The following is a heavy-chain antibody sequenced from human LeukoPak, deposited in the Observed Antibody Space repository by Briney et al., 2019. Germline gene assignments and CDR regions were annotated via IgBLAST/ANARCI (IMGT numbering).Heavy chain of an antibody. CDR3: ARGDWKKRFDY. CDR1: GGSISRYY. J-gene: IGHJ4*02. D-gene: IGHD1-1*01. Sequence: SETLSLTCTVSGGSISRYYWNWIRQPPGTGLEWIGYIFYTGSTNYNPSLKSRVTISVDTSKNQFSLKLSSVTAADTAVYYCARGDWKKRFDYWGQGTLVTVSS. CDR2: IFYTGST. V-gene: IGHV4-59*12.